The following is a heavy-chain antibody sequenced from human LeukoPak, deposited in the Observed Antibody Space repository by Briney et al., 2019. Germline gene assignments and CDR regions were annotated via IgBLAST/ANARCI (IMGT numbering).Heavy chain of an antibody. J-gene: IGHJ4*02. D-gene: IGHD2-15*01. CDR3: AKVGLRYCSGGSCYSSFDY. CDR1: GFTFSTYG. Sequence: GGSLRLSCAASGFTFSTYGMHWVRQAPGKGLEWVAVISYDGSNKYYADSVKGRFTISRDNSKNTLYLQMNSLRAEDTAVYYCAKVGLRYCSGGSCYSSFDYWGQGTLVTVSS. V-gene: IGHV3-30*18. CDR2: ISYDGSNK.